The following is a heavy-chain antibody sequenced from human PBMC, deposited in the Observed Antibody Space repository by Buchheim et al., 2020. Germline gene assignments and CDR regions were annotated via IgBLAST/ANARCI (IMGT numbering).Heavy chain of an antibody. J-gene: IGHJ4*02. CDR1: GFTFSSYG. Sequence: EAQVVESGGGLAQPGGSLRLSCVASGFTFSSYGMSWVRQAPGKGLEWVSEISGSGGSTYYADSVKGRFTISSDNSKNTLPLQMSSLRAEDTAIYYCAARSDYWGQGTL. V-gene: IGHV3-23*04. CDR3: AARSDY. CDR2: ISGSGGST.